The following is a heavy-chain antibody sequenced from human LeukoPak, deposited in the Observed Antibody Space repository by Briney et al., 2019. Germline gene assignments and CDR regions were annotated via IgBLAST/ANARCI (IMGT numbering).Heavy chain of an antibody. D-gene: IGHD5-12*01. CDR3: ARDDAGYHD. CDR2: IRSTSTYI. CDR1: GFTISTYT. J-gene: IGHJ4*02. Sequence: KSGGSLRLSCAASGFTISTYTMNWVRQAPGKGLEWVSSIRSTSTYIYYADSVKGRFTISRDNAKNSLYLQMDSLRAEDTAVYYCARDDAGYHDWGQGALVTVSS. V-gene: IGHV3-21*01.